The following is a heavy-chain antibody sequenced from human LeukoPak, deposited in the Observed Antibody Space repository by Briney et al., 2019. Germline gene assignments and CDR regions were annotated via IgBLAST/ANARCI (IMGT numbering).Heavy chain of an antibody. J-gene: IGHJ4*02. D-gene: IGHD4-17*01. CDR1: GYTFTSYG. Sequence: ASVKVSCKASGYTFTSYGISWVRQAPGQGLEWMGWISAYNGNTNYAQKLQGRVTMTTDTSTSTAYMELRSLRSDDTAVYYCARISDYGDYVRIFDYWGQGTLVTVSS. V-gene: IGHV1-18*01. CDR2: ISAYNGNT. CDR3: ARISDYGDYVRIFDY.